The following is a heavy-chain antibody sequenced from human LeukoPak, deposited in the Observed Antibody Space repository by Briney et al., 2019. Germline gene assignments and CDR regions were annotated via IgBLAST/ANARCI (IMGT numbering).Heavy chain of an antibody. CDR1: GGSIINSGYY. CDR3: ARQGYADFSSRPFDY. J-gene: IGHJ4*02. CDR2: VYYSGNT. D-gene: IGHD4-17*01. V-gene: IGHV4-39*01. Sequence: PSETLSLTCAVSGGSIINSGYYWGWLRQPTGKGLEWIGSVYYSGNTYYNPSLKSRVTISVDTSKNQFSLKLRSVTAADTAMYYCARQGYADFSSRPFDYWGQGTLVTVSS.